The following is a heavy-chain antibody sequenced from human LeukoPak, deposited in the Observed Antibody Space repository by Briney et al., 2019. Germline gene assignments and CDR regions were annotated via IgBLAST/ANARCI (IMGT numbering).Heavy chain of an antibody. J-gene: IGHJ4*02. V-gene: IGHV3-23*01. CDR1: GFTFSSYA. CDR2: ISGSGGST. D-gene: IGHD1-26*01. Sequence: GGSLRLSCAASGFTFSSYAVSWVRQAPGKGLEWVSAISGSGGSTYYEDSVKGRFTISRDNSKNTLYLQMNSLRAEDTAVYYCAKVVGPLHPPGLCFDYWGQGTLVTVSS. CDR3: AKVVGPLHPPGLCFDY.